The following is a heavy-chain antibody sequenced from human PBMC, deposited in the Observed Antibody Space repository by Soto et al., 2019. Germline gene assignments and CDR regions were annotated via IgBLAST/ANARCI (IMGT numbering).Heavy chain of an antibody. V-gene: IGHV4-30-2*01. CDR3: SRVVVPAPIWGYNYFDP. CDR2: IYHSGTT. CDR1: GGSISSGGYS. D-gene: IGHD2-2*01. J-gene: IGHJ5*02. Sequence: PSETLSLTCSVAGGSISSGGYSWSWIRQPPGKGLEWIGYIYHSGTTYFNPSLKSRVTMSVDKSRNQFSLKLTSVTAADTAVYYGSRVVVPAPIWGYNYFDPWGRGTRVTVSS.